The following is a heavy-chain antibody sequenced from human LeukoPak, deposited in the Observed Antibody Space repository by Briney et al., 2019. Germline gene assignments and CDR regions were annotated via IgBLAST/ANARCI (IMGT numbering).Heavy chain of an antibody. V-gene: IGHV3-48*02. D-gene: IGHD2/OR15-2a*01. CDR3: ARDRGYFYDQLDY. CDR1: GYPFSSYS. Sequence: GGSLRLSCVASGYPFSSYSMNWIRQAPGKGLEWVSYISVSGGVRSYADSVKGRFTISRDDARDSLYLQMNSLKDEDTAVYNCARDRGYFYDQLDYWGQGTLVTVSS. J-gene: IGHJ4*02. CDR2: ISVSGGVR.